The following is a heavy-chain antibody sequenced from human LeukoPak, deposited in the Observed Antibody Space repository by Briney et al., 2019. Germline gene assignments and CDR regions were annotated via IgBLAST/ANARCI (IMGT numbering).Heavy chain of an antibody. Sequence: GASVKVSCKASGYTFTSYGISWVRQAPGQGLEWMGGIIPIFGTANYTQKFQGRVTITADESTSTAYMELSSLRSEDTAVYYCARSTTYYDILTGYYGTFDYWGQGTLVTVSS. CDR1: GYTFTSYG. J-gene: IGHJ4*02. V-gene: IGHV1-69*13. CDR3: ARSTTYYDILTGYYGTFDY. D-gene: IGHD3-9*01. CDR2: IIPIFGTA.